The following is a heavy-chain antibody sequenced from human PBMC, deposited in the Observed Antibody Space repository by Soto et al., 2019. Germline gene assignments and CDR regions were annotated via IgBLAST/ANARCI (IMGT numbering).Heavy chain of an antibody. V-gene: IGHV3-9*01. CDR3: AKGAVTSIFGYFDY. D-gene: IGHD3-3*01. CDR2: ISWNSGNI. Sequence: EVHLVESGGGLVQPGRSLRLSCAASWFTFDDFAMHWVRQVPGKGLEWVSIISWNSGNIVYADSVKGRFTISRDSAKNSLYLQMNSLRTEDTALYYCAKGAVTSIFGYFDYWGQGTLVTVSS. J-gene: IGHJ4*02. CDR1: WFTFDDFA.